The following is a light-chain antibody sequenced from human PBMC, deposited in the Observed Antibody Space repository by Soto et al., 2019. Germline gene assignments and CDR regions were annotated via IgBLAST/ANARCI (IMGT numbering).Light chain of an antibody. CDR2: DVS. Sequence: QSALTQPASVSGSPGQSITISCTGTATDVGRYNLLSWYRQYPGKAPKLMIYDVSKRPSGISNRFSGSKSGNTASLTISGLQAEEEADYYCSSYAAVTTVIFGGGTKVTVL. CDR3: SSYAAVTTVI. V-gene: IGLV2-23*02. CDR1: ATDVGRYNL. J-gene: IGLJ2*01.